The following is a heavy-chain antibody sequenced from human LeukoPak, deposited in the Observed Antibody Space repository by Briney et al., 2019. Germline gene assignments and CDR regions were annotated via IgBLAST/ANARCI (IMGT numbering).Heavy chain of an antibody. D-gene: IGHD5-18*01. J-gene: IGHJ3*02. V-gene: IGHV1-69*06. CDR3: ARPKSRGYSYEAFDI. Sequence: SVKVSCKASGYTFTSYYMHWVRQAPGQGLEWMGGIIPIFGTANYAQKFQGRVTITADKSTSTAYMELSSLRSEDTAVYYCARPKSRGYSYEAFDIWGQGTMVTVSS. CDR1: GYTFTSYY. CDR2: IIPIFGTA.